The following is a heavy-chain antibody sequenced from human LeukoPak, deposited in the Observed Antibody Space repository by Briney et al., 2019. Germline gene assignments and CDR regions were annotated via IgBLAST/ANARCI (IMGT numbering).Heavy chain of an antibody. V-gene: IGHV4-59*01. J-gene: IGHJ6*03. CDR1: GGSLSSYY. CDR3: AREIGGTTDYYYYYYMDV. Sequence: SETLSLTCAVYGGSLSSYYWSWIRQPPGKGLEWIGYIYYSGSTNYNPSLKSRVTISVDTSKNQFSLKLSSVTAADTAVYYCAREIGGTTDYYYYYYMDVWGKGTTVTVSS. D-gene: IGHD4-23*01. CDR2: IYYSGST.